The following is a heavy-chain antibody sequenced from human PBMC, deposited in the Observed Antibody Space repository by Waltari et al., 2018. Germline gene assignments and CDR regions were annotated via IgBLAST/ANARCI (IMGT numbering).Heavy chain of an antibody. CDR2: INSGGDT. CDR3: TRDVTGYYYFDL. Sequence: EVQLVESGGGWIQPGGSLRLSCAGSGFTVSSHYMKWVRQAPGKGLEWVSVINSGGDTHYADSVKGRFTISRDNSKNTVYLQMNTLRAEDTALYYCTRDVTGYYYFDLWGRGTLVTVSS. V-gene: IGHV3-53*01. J-gene: IGHJ2*01. CDR1: GFTVSSHY.